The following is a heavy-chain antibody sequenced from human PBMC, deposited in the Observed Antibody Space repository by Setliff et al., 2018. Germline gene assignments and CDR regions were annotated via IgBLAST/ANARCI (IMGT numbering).Heavy chain of an antibody. J-gene: IGHJ4*02. CDR3: ANHNPARWAVYTTPIDS. CDR1: GFTFSTYA. V-gene: IGHV3-33*08. Sequence: GGSLRLSCAASGFTFSTYAMHWVRQAPGKGLEWVGYIFYDGSEKYYADSVKGRFTISRDNSKNTLYLQMNNLRDEDTAVYYCANHNPARWAVYTTPIDSWGQGTLVTVSS. D-gene: IGHD6-19*01. CDR2: IFYDGSEK.